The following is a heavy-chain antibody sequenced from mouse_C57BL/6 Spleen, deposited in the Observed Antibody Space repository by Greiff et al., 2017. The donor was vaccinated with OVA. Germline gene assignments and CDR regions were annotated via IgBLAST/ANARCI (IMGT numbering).Heavy chain of an antibody. CDR3: ERRRGYYFDD. CDR1: GYTFTSYW. J-gene: IGHJ2*01. V-gene: IGHV1-50*01. Sequence: QVQLQQPGAELVKPGASVKLSCKASGYTFTSYWMQWVKQRPGQGLEWIGEIDPSDSYTNYNQKFQGKATLTVDTSSSTAYMQLSSLTSEDSAVYYCERRRGYYFDDWGKGTTLTAAS. CDR2: IDPSDSYT.